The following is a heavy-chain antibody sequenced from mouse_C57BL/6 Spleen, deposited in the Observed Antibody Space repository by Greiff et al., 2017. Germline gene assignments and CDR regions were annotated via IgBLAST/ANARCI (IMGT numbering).Heavy chain of an antibody. V-gene: IGHV2-6*01. CDR1: GFSLTSYG. D-gene: IGHD2-3*01. J-gene: IGHJ3*01. Sequence: VQLKESGPGLVAPSQSLSITCTVSGFSLTSYGVDWVRQSPGTGLEWLGVIWGVGSTNYNSALKSRLSISKDNSKSQVFLKMNSLQTDDTAMYYCASGGYYDGYYEVFAYWGQGTLVTVSA. CDR2: IWGVGST. CDR3: ASGGYYDGYYEVFAY.